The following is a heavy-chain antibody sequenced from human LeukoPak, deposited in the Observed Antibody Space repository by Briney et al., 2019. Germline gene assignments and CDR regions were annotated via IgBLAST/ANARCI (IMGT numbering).Heavy chain of an antibody. CDR2: IYYSGST. CDR1: GGSISSSSYY. J-gene: IGHJ4*02. D-gene: IGHD4-23*01. Sequence: PSETLSLTCTVSGGSISSSSYYWGWIRQPPGKGLEWIGSIYYSGSTYYNPSLKSRVTISVDTSKNQFSLKLSSVTAADTAVYYCARHDYGGFGYWGQGTLVTVSS. V-gene: IGHV4-39*01. CDR3: ARHDYGGFGY.